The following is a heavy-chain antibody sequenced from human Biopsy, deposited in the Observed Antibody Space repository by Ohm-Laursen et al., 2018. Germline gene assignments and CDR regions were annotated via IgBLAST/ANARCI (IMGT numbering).Heavy chain of an antibody. Sequence: SETLSLTCTVSGGSISGSSWSWIRQAPGKGLEWIGHIYTIGDTTYNPSLESRVTMSLDTSKNQFSLKMTSLTAADTAVYFCAREDEGLLRALDLWGQGTMVTVSS. CDR1: GGSISGSS. D-gene: IGHD3-3*01. V-gene: IGHV4-4*07. CDR2: IYTIGDT. CDR3: AREDEGLLRALDL. J-gene: IGHJ3*01.